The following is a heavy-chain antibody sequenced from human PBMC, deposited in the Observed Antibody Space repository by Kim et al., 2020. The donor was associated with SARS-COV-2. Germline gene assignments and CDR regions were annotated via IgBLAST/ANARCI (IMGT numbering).Heavy chain of an antibody. V-gene: IGHV3-23*01. Sequence: DSVGGRFTLSRDNSMNTLNLQMNSLRAEDTAIYFCAKADCSSAGCYTSDYWGRGTLVTVSS. D-gene: IGHD2-2*02. J-gene: IGHJ4*02. CDR3: AKADCSSAGCYTSDY.